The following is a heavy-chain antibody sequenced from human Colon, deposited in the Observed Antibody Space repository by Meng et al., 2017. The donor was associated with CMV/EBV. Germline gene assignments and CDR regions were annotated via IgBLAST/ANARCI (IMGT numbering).Heavy chain of an antibody. CDR3: ARGMYSSGWYVYYYYGMDV. V-gene: IGHV3-23*01. CDR1: GFTFSSSA. J-gene: IGHJ6*02. CDR2: ISGSGSST. Sequence: SCAASGFTFSSSAMTWVRQAPGKGLEWVAFISGSGSSTDYADSVKGRFTISRDNAKNSLYLQMNSLRAEDTAVYYCARGMYSSGWYVYYYYGMDVWGQGTTVTVSS. D-gene: IGHD6-19*01.